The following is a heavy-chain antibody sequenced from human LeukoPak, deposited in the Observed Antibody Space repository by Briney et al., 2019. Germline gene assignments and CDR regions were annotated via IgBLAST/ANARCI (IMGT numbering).Heavy chain of an antibody. CDR3: ARGRKIWFGELSWFDP. D-gene: IGHD3-10*01. Sequence: PGGSLRLSCAASGFTFSSYSMNWVRQPPGKGLEWIGEINHSGSTNYNPSLKSRVTISVDTSKNQFSLKLSSVTAADTAVYYCARGRKIWFGELSWFDPWGQGTLVTVSS. CDR2: INHSGST. CDR1: GFTFSSYS. J-gene: IGHJ5*02. V-gene: IGHV4-34*01.